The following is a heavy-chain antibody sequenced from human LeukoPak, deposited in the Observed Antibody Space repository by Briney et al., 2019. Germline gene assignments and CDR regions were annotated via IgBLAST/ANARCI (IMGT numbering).Heavy chain of an antibody. D-gene: IGHD2-21*02. Sequence: GGSLRLSCAASGFTFSSYGMHWVRQAPGKGLEWVAVIWYDGSNKYYADSVKGRFTISRDNSKNTLYLQMHSLRADDTALYYCTKRRPSGSVTVDEYWGQGALVTVSS. V-gene: IGHV3-33*06. J-gene: IGHJ4*02. CDR3: TKRRPSGSVTVDEY. CDR2: IWYDGSNK. CDR1: GFTFSSYG.